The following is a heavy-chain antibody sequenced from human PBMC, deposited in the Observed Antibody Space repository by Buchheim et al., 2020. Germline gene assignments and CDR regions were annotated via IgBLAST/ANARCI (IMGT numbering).Heavy chain of an antibody. Sequence: AQLVESGGGLVQPGGSLRLSCAASGFTFSDHYMEWVRQAPGKGLEWVGRGRDKANSYTTEYAASVKGRFTISRDDSRNSVYLQMNSLKTEDTAVYYCARDGYVNGIWFPFDYSGQGTL. CDR3: ARDGYVNGIWFPFDY. D-gene: IGHD3-10*01. J-gene: IGHJ4*02. CDR2: GRDKANSYTT. V-gene: IGHV3-72*01. CDR1: GFTFSDHY.